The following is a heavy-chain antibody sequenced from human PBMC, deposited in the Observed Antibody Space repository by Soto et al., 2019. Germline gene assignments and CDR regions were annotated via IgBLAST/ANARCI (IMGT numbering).Heavy chain of an antibody. V-gene: IGHV1-69*13. Sequence: SGKVSCKASVGTFSSYAISWVRQAPGQGLEWMGGIIPIFGTANYAQKFQGRVTITADESTSTAYMELSSLRSEDTAVYYCARYRELHNWLEPWGTGTLVTVSS. CDR2: IIPIFGTA. D-gene: IGHD1-26*01. CDR1: VGTFSSYA. J-gene: IGHJ5*02. CDR3: ARYRELHNWLEP.